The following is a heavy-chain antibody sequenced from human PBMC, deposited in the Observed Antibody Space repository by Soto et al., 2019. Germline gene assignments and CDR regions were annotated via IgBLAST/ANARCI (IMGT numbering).Heavy chain of an antibody. CDR2: IWYDGSNK. CDR3: ARGSGLLPTYYFDY. V-gene: IGHV3-33*01. D-gene: IGHD3-22*01. CDR1: GFTFSSYG. J-gene: IGHJ4*02. Sequence: PGGSLRLSCAASGFTFSSYGMHWVRQAPGKGLEWVAVIWYDGSNKYYADSVKGRFTISRDNSKNTLYLQMNSLRAEDTAVYYCARGSGLLPTYYFDYWGQGSLVTVSS.